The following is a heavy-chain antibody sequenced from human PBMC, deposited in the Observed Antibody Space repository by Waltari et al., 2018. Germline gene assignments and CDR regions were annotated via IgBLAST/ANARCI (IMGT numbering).Heavy chain of an antibody. Sequence: QLLQSGGGFAEPGGSLRVPCAASGVTFRRFSMSWFRQSPGGGLGWVAAMRGSSSGKYYADSVKGRFTISTNDSKITLYLQMNSLTEDDSAIYYCAKWDTAMVGWGQGTQVTVSS. CDR2: MRGSSSGK. CDR3: AKWDTAMVG. V-gene: IGHV3-23*01. CDR1: GVTFRRFS. J-gene: IGHJ4*02. D-gene: IGHD5-18*01.